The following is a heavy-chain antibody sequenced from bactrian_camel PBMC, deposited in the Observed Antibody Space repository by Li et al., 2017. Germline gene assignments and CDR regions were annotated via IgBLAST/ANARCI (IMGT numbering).Heavy chain of an antibody. D-gene: IGHD1*01. CDR3: VRPGPDARGGFDH. V-gene: IGHV3S32*01. Sequence: VQLVESGGDSVVAGNSLKLSCVITEYTSASYCMGWFRQSPGMEREWVATIYTGGIRTYYADSVMGRFTISQDNAKNTVYLQMNSLKPEDTAVYYCVRPGPDARGGFDHWGQGTQVTVS. J-gene: IGHJ4*01. CDR2: IYTGGIRT. CDR1: EYTSASYC.